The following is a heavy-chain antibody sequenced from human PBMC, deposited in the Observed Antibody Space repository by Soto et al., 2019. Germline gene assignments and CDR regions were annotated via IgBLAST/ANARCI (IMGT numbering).Heavy chain of an antibody. D-gene: IGHD6-6*01. V-gene: IGHV3-30*18. CDR1: GFTFSSYG. J-gene: IGHJ5*02. CDR3: AKGDSSSSRRRWFDP. CDR2: ISYDGSNK. Sequence: QVQLVESGGGVVQPGRSLRLSCAASGFTFSSYGRHWVRQAPGKGLEWVAVISYDGSNKYYADSVKGRFTISRDNSKNTLYLQMNSLRAEDTAVYYCAKGDSSSSRRRWFDPWGQGTLVTVSS.